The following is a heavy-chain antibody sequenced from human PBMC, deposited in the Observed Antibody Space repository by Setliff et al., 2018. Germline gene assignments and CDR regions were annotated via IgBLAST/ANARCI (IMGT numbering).Heavy chain of an antibody. D-gene: IGHD5-18*01. J-gene: IGHJ6*03. V-gene: IGHV1-69*05. CDR3: AREGVDTRSSTDYRYYMDV. CDR2: IIPNFGTT. CDR1: GGTFSSYG. Sequence: ASVKVSCKASGGTFSSYGISWARQAPGQGLEWMGGIIPNFGTTSYAQKFQGRVTIITDESTSTAYMELSSLRTEDSAVYYCAREGVDTRSSTDYRYYMDVWGKGTTVTVSS.